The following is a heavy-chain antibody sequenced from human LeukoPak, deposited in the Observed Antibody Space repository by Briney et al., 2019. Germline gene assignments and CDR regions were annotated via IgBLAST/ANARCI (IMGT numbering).Heavy chain of an antibody. J-gene: IGHJ6*02. CDR1: GFTFSSYA. D-gene: IGHD3-22*01. CDR2: ISGSGGST. V-gene: IGHV3-23*01. CDR3: AKVRSSGYFSYYYYGMDV. Sequence: GGSLRLSCAASGFTFSSYAMSWVRQAPGKGLEWVSAISGSGGSTYYADSVKGRFTISRDNSKNTLYLQMNSLRAEDTAVYYCAKVRSSGYFSYYYYGMDVWGQGTTVTVSS.